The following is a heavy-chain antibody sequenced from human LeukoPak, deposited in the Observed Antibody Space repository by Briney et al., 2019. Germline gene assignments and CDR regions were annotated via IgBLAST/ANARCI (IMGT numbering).Heavy chain of an antibody. D-gene: IGHD3-10*01. CDR2: IYYSGST. CDR1: GYSISSSNW. V-gene: IGHV4-28*03. CDR3: ARDQYGSGPDY. Sequence: SDTLSLTCAVSGYSISSSNWWGWIRQPPGKGLEWIGYIYYSGSTNYNPSLKSRVTISVDTSKNQFSLKLSSVTAADTAVYYCARDQYGSGPDYWGQGTLVTVSS. J-gene: IGHJ4*02.